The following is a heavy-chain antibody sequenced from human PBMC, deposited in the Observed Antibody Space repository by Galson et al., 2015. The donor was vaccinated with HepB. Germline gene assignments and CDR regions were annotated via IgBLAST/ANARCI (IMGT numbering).Heavy chain of an antibody. CDR3: ATQPYGDLDRVLDY. CDR2: ISYDGSNK. Sequence: SLRLSCAASGFTFSSYGMHWVRQAPGKGLEWVAVISYDGSNKYYADSVKGRFTISRDNSKNTLYLQMNSLRAEDTAVYYCATQPYGDLDRVLDYWGQGTLVTVSS. CDR1: GFTFSSYG. V-gene: IGHV3-30*03. J-gene: IGHJ4*02. D-gene: IGHD4-17*01.